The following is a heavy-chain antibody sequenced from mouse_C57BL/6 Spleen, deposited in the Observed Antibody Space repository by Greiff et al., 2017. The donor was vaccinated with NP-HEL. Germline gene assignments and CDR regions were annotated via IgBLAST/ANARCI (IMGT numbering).Heavy chain of an antibody. J-gene: IGHJ1*03. V-gene: IGHV10-1*01. CDR2: IRSKSNNYAT. D-gene: IGHD2-2*01. CDR1: GFSFNTYA. CDR3: VRHGPSMVTENFDV. Sequence: EVQLVESGGGLVQPKGSLKLSCAASGFSFNTYAMNWVRQAPGKGLEWVARIRSKSNNYATYYADSVKDRFTISSDDSESMLYLQMNNLKTEDTAMYYCVRHGPSMVTENFDVWGTGTTVTVSS.